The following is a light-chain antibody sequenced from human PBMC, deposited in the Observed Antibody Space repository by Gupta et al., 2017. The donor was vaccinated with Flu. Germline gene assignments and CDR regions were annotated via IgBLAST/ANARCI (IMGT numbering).Light chain of an antibody. CDR1: SGSIASNY. J-gene: IGLJ3*02. V-gene: IGLV6-57*01. Sequence: NFALTQPHSVSESPGKTVTISCTRSSGSIASNYVQWYQQRPGSSPTTGGDDDNQRPSGVPDRGSCYIDSCYTSASIXSXGLKTEXDAYYCCHSYEASYLVFGGGTKLTVL. CDR3: HSYEASYLV. CDR2: DDN.